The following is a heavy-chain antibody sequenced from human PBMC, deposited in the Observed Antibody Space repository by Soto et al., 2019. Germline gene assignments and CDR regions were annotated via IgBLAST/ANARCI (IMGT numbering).Heavy chain of an antibody. J-gene: IGHJ5*02. CDR3: XSHYYGSGSYSRFDP. V-gene: IGHV4-39*01. D-gene: IGHD3-10*01. CDR2: IYYSGST. Sequence: SGTVCQTCTVSDSSIISSSYYWGRIRQPPGKGLEWIGSIYYSGSTYYNPSLKSRVTISVDTSKNQFSLKLSSVTAADTAVYYCXSHYYGSGSYSRFDPWGQGTLVTVSS. CDR1: DSSIISSSYY.